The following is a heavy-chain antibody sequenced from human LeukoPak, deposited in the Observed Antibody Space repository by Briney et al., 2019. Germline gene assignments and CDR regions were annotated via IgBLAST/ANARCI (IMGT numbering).Heavy chain of an antibody. D-gene: IGHD3-9*01. J-gene: IGHJ4*02. CDR2: IYYSGST. CDR1: GGSISSSSYY. V-gene: IGHV4-39*01. Sequence: NPSETLSLTCTVSGGSISSSSYYWGWIRQPPGKGLEWIGSIYYSGSTYYNPSLKSRVTISVDTSKNQFSLKLSSVTAADTAMYYCASTWDDILTGLNGYYFDYWGQGTLVTVSS. CDR3: ASTWDDILTGLNGYYFDY.